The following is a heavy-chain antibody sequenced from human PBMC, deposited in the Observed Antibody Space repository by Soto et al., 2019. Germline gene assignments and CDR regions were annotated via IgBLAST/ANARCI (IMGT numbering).Heavy chain of an antibody. CDR1: SGSMNSGGYY. CDR3: ARRGGSSSGYYYYAMDV. J-gene: IGHJ6*02. D-gene: IGHD6-6*01. V-gene: IGHV4-31*03. CDR2: IYYNGDT. Sequence: SETLSLTCSVSSGSMNSGGYYWSWIRQHPGKGLEWIGYIYYNGDTYYNPSLTSRVTISVDTSRNHFSLNLTSVTAADTAVYYCARRGGSSSGYYYYAMDVWGQGTTVTVSS.